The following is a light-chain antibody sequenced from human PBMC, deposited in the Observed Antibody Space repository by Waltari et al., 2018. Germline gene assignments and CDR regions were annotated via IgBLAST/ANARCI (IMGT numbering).Light chain of an antibody. CDR2: AAS. Sequence: DIQMTQSPSSLSAFVGDRVTITCRASQNIYDFVNWYQQKSGEAPKLLIFAASTLQGGVPSRFSGSGSGTDFTLSIRGLQPEDSATYYCQQTYSPPPYTFGQGTRLEIK. CDR3: QQTYSPPPYT. V-gene: IGKV1-39*01. CDR1: QNIYDF. J-gene: IGKJ2*01.